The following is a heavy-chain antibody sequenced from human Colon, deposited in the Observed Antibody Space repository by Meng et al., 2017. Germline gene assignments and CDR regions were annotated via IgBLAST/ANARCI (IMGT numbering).Heavy chain of an antibody. Sequence: QGPLQDAGPGLVRPSETLSLTCTVSGASVSDTNYAWSWIRQPPGKGLEWIGYGSTNHNPSLKSRVTISVDTSKNQFSLTLNSVTAADTAVYYCARDNWGSLDYWGQGTLVTVSS. D-gene: IGHD7-27*01. CDR2: GST. J-gene: IGHJ4*02. CDR3: ARDNWGSLDY. V-gene: IGHV4-61*01. CDR1: GASVSDTNYA.